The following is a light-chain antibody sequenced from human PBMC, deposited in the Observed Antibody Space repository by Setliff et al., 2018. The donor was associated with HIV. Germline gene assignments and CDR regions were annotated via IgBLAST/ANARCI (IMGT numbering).Light chain of an antibody. Sequence: LTQPRSVSGSPGQSVTIACAGTSSDAGDYNFVSWYQLHPGKAPKLIIYDVTKRPSGVPDRFSGSKSANAASLTISGLQAEDEADYHCCSYAGNSYVFGTGTKVTVL. J-gene: IGLJ1*01. CDR1: SSDAGDYNF. CDR2: DVT. V-gene: IGLV2-11*01. CDR3: CSYAGNSYV.